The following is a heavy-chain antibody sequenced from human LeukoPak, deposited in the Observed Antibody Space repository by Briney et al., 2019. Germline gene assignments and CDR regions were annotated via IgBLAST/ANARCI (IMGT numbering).Heavy chain of an antibody. CDR1: GGSISSYY. CDR3: ARDRTLRGADYFGMDV. D-gene: IGHD1-26*01. CDR2: IYYTGST. J-gene: IGHJ6*02. Sequence: PSETLSLTCTVSGGSISSYYWSWIRQPPGKGLEYIGYIYYTGSTNYNPSLKSRVTISVDLSKNQFSLRLSSVTAADTAVYYCARDRTLRGADYFGMDVWGQGTTVTVSS. V-gene: IGHV4-59*01.